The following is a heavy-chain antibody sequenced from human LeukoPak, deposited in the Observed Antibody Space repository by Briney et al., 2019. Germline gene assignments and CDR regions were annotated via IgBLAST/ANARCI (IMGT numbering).Heavy chain of an antibody. CDR2: ISADGGST. CDR3: AKESGKFDY. Sequence: GGSPRLSCVASGLNFDDSAMHWVRQAPGKGLEWVSLISADGGSTFSADSVKGRFSISRDNSKNSLYLQMNSLRSEDTAMYYCAKESGKFDYWGQGTLVAVSS. CDR1: GLNFDDSA. J-gene: IGHJ4*02. V-gene: IGHV3-43*02.